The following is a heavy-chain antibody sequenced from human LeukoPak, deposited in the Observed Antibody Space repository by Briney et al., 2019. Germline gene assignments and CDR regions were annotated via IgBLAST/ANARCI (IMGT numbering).Heavy chain of an antibody. CDR3: ARRGRMTTVYYYYYMDV. D-gene: IGHD4-11*01. CDR2: IYYSGST. J-gene: IGHJ6*03. V-gene: IGHV4-59*01. Sequence: SETLSLTCTVSGGSISGYYWSWIRQPPGKGLEWIGYIYYSGSTNYNPSLKSRVTISVDTSKNQFSLKLSSVTAADTAVYYCARRGRMTTVYYYYYMDVWGKGTTVTVSS. CDR1: GGSISGYY.